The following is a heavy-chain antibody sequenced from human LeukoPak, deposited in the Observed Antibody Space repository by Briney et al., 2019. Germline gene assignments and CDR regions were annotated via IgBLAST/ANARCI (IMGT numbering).Heavy chain of an antibody. V-gene: IGHV4-34*01. D-gene: IGHD3/OR15-3a*01. Sequence: SGTLSLTCAVYGGSFTGYYWSWIRQPPEKGLEWIGENNYSGGSHYNPSLKSRVTISLDTSKKQVSLKLSSVTAADTAVYYCARGPSAWTATPQYGMDVWGQGTTVTVSS. CDR3: ARGPSAWTATPQYGMDV. CDR2: NNYSGGS. CDR1: GGSFTGYY. J-gene: IGHJ6*02.